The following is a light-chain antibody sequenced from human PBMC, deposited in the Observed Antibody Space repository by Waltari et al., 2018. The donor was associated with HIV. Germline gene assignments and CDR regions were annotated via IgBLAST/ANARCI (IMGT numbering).Light chain of an antibody. CDR3: AAWDDSLSGSYV. CDR2: RDN. CDR1: SVNVGWHF. J-gene: IGLJ1*01. V-gene: IGLV1-47*01. Sequence: QSVLTQPPAASATTGPSATISCSGSSVNVGWHFVSWYQQVPGTAPKVLIYRDNQRPSAVPDQCSCGKTAATAALFISGLRSEDEADYYCAAWDDSLSGSYVFGPGTKVTVL.